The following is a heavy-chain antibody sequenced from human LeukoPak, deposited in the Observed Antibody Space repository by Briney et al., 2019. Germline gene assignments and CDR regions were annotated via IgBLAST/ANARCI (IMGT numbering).Heavy chain of an antibody. J-gene: IGHJ5*02. D-gene: IGHD4-23*01. CDR2: MYYSGTT. Sequence: SETLSLTCTVSGGFASSGGFYWGWIRQPPGKGLEWIGSMYYSGTTYYNASLKSRVTISLDTSNNRFSLILISVTAADTAVYFCACGGVNSRFDPWGQGTLVTVSS. CDR3: ACGGVNSRFDP. V-gene: IGHV4-39*07. CDR1: GGFASSGGFY.